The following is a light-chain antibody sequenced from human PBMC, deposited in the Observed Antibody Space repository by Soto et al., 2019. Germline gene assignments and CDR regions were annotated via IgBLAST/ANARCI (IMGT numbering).Light chain of an antibody. Sequence: EIVMTQSPATLSVSPGERATLSCRASQSVSSNLAWYQQKPGQAPRLLIYGASTRATGIPARFSGSGSGADFSLTISSLQAEDFGVYFCHQYNNWPPSTFGGGTKVDIK. V-gene: IGKV3-15*01. CDR3: HQYNNWPPST. CDR1: QSVSSN. J-gene: IGKJ4*01. CDR2: GAS.